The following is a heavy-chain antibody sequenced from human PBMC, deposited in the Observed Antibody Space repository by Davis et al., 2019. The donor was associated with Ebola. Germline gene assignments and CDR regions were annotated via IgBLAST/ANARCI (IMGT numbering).Heavy chain of an antibody. CDR3: ASAAGVAPGDY. D-gene: IGHD2-15*01. J-gene: IGHJ4*02. CDR2: IYYSGST. CDR1: GGSISSGDYY. V-gene: IGHV4-30-4*01. Sequence: PSETLSLTCTVSGGSISSGDYYWSWIRQPPGKGLEWIGYIYYSGSTYYNPSLKSRVTISVDTSKNQFSLKLSSVTAADTAVYYCASAAGVAPGDYWGQGTLVTVSS.